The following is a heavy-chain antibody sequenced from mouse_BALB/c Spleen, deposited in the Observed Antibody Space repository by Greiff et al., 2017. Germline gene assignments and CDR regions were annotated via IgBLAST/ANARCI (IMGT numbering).Heavy chain of an antibody. CDR1: GYTFTSYW. V-gene: IGHV1S22*01. CDR3: TRLGDYAMDY. D-gene: IGHD4-1*01. CDR2: IYPGSGST. J-gene: IGHJ4*01. Sequence: LQQPGSELVRPGASVKLSCKASGYTFTSYWMHWVKQRPGQGLEWIGNIYPGSGSTNYDEKFKSKATLTVDTSSSTAYMQLSSLTSEDSAVYYCTRLGDYAMDYWGQGTSVTVSS.